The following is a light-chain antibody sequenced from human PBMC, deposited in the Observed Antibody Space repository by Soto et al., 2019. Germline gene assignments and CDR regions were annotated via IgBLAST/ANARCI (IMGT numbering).Light chain of an antibody. V-gene: IGLV1-51*01. CDR3: ATWDGSLPAEV. Sequence: QSVLTQPPSVSAAPGQKVTISCSGSSSNIGNNYVSWYQQLPGTAPKLLIYDNNKRPSGIPDRFSGSKSGTSGTLDITGLQTGDEADYYCATWDGSLPAEVFGRGTQLTVL. CDR2: DNN. J-gene: IGLJ2*01. CDR1: SSNIGNNY.